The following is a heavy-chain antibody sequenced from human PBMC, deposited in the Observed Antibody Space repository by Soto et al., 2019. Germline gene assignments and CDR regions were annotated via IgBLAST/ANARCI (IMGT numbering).Heavy chain of an antibody. J-gene: IGHJ4*02. D-gene: IGHD4-17*01. V-gene: IGHV1-18*01. CDR3: ARVPPTVVNFDY. CDR2: ISAYNGNT. Sequence: ASVKVSCKASGYTFTSYGISWVRQAPGQGLEWMGWISAYNGNTNYAQKLQGRVTITTDTPTSTAYMELRSLRSDDTAVYYCARVPPTVVNFDYWGQGTLVTVSS. CDR1: GYTFTSYG.